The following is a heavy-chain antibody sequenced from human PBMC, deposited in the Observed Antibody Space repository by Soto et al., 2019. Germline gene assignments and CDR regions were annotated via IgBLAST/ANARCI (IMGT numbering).Heavy chain of an antibody. CDR3: ARVPFVGYFDWLDP. D-gene: IGHD3-9*01. J-gene: IGHJ5*02. V-gene: IGHV4-59*01. CDR1: GASISSYY. CDR2: MHHTQGT. Sequence: SETLSLTCSVSGASISSYYWTWIRQPPGGGLEWIGYMHHTQGTNDNPSLRGRVHMSIDTSMNQSSLRLTSVTAADTAVYYCARVPFVGYFDWLDPWGHGTLVTVSS.